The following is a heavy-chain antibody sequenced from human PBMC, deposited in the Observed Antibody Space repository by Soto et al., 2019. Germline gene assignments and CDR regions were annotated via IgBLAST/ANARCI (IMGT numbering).Heavy chain of an antibody. CDR1: GGTFSSYA. D-gene: IGHD3-3*01. Sequence: SVKVSCKASGGTFSSYAISWVRQAPGQGLEWMGGIIPIFGTANYAQKFQGRVTITADESTSTAYMELSSLRSEDTAVYYCARGRGWRFLEWSDLPHRDRYCFDSWGQGTLVTVS. J-gene: IGHJ4*02. CDR3: ARGRGWRFLEWSDLPHRDRYCFDS. V-gene: IGHV1-69*13. CDR2: IIPIFGTA.